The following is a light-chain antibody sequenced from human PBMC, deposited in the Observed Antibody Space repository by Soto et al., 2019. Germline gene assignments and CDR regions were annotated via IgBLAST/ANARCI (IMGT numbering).Light chain of an antibody. V-gene: IGKV1-5*01. CDR3: QQYNSSPLT. Sequence: DIQMTQSPCTLSASVGDRVTITCRANQSISDWLAWYQQKPGKAPNLLIYDASNLESGVPSRFSGSGSGTEFTLTISSLQPDDFAPYYCQQYNSSPLTLGGGTKMEIK. CDR1: QSISDW. CDR2: DAS. J-gene: IGKJ4*01.